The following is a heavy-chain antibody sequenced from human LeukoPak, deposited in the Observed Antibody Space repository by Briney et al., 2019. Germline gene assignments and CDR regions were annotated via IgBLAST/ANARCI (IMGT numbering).Heavy chain of an antibody. CDR1: GGTFSSYA. CDR3: ARGEVPPHYFDS. V-gene: IGHV1-69*06. J-gene: IGHJ4*02. Sequence: SVTVSCKASGGTFSSYAISWVRQAPGQGLEWMGGIIPIFGTANYAQTLQGRVTITADKSTSTAYMELSSLRSEDTAVYYCARGEVPPHYFDSWGQGTLVTVSS. CDR2: IIPIFGTA.